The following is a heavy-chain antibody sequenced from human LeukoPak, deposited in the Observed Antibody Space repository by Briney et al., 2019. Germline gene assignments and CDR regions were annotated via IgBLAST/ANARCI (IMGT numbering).Heavy chain of an antibody. J-gene: IGHJ5*02. CDR2: INPNSGGT. Sequence: ASVKVSCKASGYTFTGYYIHWVRQAPGQGLEWIGWINPNSGGTNYAQKFQGRVTMTRDTSFSTAYMELSRLRSDDTAVYYCARDSHDWNYSGFDPWGQGTLVTVSS. D-gene: IGHD1-7*01. V-gene: IGHV1-2*02. CDR1: GYTFTGYY. CDR3: ARDSHDWNYSGFDP.